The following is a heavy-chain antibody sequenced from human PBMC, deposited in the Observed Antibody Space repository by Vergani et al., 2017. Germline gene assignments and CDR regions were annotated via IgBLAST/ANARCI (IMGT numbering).Heavy chain of an antibody. J-gene: IGHJ5*02. D-gene: IGHD4-17*01. CDR1: GGSFSGYY. CDR3: ANMGTPDVYGDYPNWFAP. Sequence: QVQLQQWGAGLLKPSETLSLTCAVYGGSFSGYYWSWIRQPPGKGLEWIGEINHSGSTNYNPSLKSRVTISVATSKNQFSLKLSSVTAADTAVYYCANMGTPDVYGDYPNWFAPWGQGTLVTVSS. CDR2: INHSGST. V-gene: IGHV4-34*01.